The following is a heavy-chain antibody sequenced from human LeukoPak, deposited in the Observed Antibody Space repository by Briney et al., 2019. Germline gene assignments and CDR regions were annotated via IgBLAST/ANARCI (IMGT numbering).Heavy chain of an antibody. D-gene: IGHD1-26*01. Sequence: SETLSLTCIVSGGSLSISSWSWIRQPPGEGLEWIGYIYNGGSTTYNPSLKSRVTISADMSKNELSLRLTSVTAAATAVYYCAKGWVYFDYWGQGGLVTVSS. CDR1: GGSLSISS. V-gene: IGHV4-59*01. J-gene: IGHJ4*02. CDR2: IYNGGST. CDR3: AKGWVYFDY.